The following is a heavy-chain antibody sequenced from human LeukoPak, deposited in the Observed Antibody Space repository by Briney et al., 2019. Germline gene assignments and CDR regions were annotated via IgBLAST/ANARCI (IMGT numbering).Heavy chain of an antibody. J-gene: IGHJ4*02. CDR2: ISGSGAAT. Sequence: GGSPRLSCAASGFTFSNYAMNWVRPAPGKGLEWVSAISGSGAATFNADSVKGRFTISRDNSKNTLYLQMNSLRAEDTAVYYCAKDLSSGWYPYYFDFWGRGTLVTVSS. CDR1: GFTFSNYA. V-gene: IGHV3-23*01. CDR3: AKDLSSGWYPYYFDF. D-gene: IGHD6-19*01.